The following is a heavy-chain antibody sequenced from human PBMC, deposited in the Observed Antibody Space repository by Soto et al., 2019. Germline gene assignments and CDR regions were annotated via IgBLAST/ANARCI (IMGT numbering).Heavy chain of an antibody. CDR3: ARVSWDSSSSEVGWFDP. CDR2: IFYRGST. Sequence: QVQLQESGPGLVKPSETLSLTCTVPGGSISNYYWSWIRQPPGKGLELIGYIFYRGSTNYNPSLKSRVTVYVDTSKNQFSLKLTSVTAADTAVYYCARVSWDSSSSEVGWFDPWGQGTLVTVSS. V-gene: IGHV4-59*01. D-gene: IGHD3-22*01. J-gene: IGHJ5*02. CDR1: GGSISNYY.